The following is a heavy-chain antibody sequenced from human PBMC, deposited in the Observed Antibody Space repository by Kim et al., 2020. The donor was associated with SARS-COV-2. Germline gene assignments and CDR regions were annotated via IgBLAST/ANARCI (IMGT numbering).Heavy chain of an antibody. V-gene: IGHV4-59*08. D-gene: IGHD3-10*01. J-gene: IGHJ6*01. Sequence: SETLSLTCTVSGGSISSYYWSWIRQPPGKGLEWIGYIFYSGSTNYNPSLKSRVTISVDPSKNQFSLKLSSVTAADTAVYYCARNNMVRGVIRNYYYNGM. CDR2: IFYSGST. CDR1: GGSISSYY. CDR3: ARNNMVRGVIRNYYYNGM.